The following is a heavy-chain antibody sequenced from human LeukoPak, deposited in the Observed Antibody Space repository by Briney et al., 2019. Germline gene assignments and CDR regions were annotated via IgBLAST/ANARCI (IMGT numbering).Heavy chain of an antibody. J-gene: IGHJ5*02. Sequence: GASVKVSCKASGGTFSSYAISWVRQAPGQGLEWMGRIIPILGIANYAQKFQGRVTITADKSTSTAYMELSSLRSEDTALYYCAKETYYYDSSGSPHRPFDPWGQGTLVTVSS. V-gene: IGHV1-69*04. CDR3: AKETYYYDSSGSPHRPFDP. CDR1: GGTFSSYA. D-gene: IGHD3-22*01. CDR2: IIPILGIA.